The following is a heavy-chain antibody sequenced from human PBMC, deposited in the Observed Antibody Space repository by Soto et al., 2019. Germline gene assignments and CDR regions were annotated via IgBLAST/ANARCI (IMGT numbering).Heavy chain of an antibody. CDR3: ARDPEYYYDSSGYYYGDY. CDR2: ISAYNGNT. J-gene: IGHJ4*02. CDR1: GYTFTSYG. Sequence: QVQLVQSGAEVKKPGASVKVSCKASGYTFTSYGISWVRQAPGQGLEWMGWISAYNGNTNYAQKLKGRVTMTTDTATSTVYMELRSLRSDDTAVYYCARDPEYYYDSSGYYYGDYWGQGTLVTVSS. V-gene: IGHV1-18*01. D-gene: IGHD3-22*01.